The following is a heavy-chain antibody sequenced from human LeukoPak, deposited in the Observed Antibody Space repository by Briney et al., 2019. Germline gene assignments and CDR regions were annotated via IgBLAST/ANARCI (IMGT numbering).Heavy chain of an antibody. D-gene: IGHD7-27*01. J-gene: IGHJ6*02. CDR1: GFIFSIYA. V-gene: IGHV3-23*01. CDR3: ANDLTGGSYYFAMDV. CDR2: ISGRGDST. Sequence: GGSLRLSCAASGFIFSIYAMTWVRQAPGKGLEWVSAISGRGDSTYYADSVKGRFTISRDNSENTLYLQMNNLRAEDTAVYYCANDLTGGSYYFAMDVWGPGTTVTVSS.